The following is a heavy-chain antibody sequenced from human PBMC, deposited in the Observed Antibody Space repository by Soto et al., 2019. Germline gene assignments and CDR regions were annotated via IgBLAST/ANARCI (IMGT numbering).Heavy chain of an antibody. Sequence: PGGSLRLSCAASGLNFSSYAMSWVRQAPGKGLEWVSAISNNGGSKNYADSVKGRQNISRDKSKKKLYMKMNRMRAEDTAVYYCSKDLGWGYSSGWYQIDYWGQGTLVTVSS. CDR2: ISNNGGSK. D-gene: IGHD6-19*01. CDR1: GLNFSSYA. CDR3: SKDLGWGYSSGWYQIDY. V-gene: IGHV3-23*01. J-gene: IGHJ4*02.